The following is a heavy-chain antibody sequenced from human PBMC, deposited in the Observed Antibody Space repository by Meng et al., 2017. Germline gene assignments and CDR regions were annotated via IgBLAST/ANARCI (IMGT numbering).Heavy chain of an antibody. D-gene: IGHD3-16*01. V-gene: IGHV3-74*01. CDR3: ARGRGKLISAPADY. CDR2: INSDESST. Sequence: GGSLRFSCAASGFTFSSYWMHWVRQAPGKGLVWVSRINSDESSTSYADSVKGRFTISRDNAKNTLYLQMNSLRAEDTAVYYCARGRGKLISAPADYWGQGTLVTVSS. CDR1: GFTFSSYW. J-gene: IGHJ4*02.